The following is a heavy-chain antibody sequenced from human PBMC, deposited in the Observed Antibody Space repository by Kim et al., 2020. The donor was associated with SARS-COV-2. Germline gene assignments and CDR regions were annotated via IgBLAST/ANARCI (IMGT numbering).Heavy chain of an antibody. J-gene: IGHJ6*02. CDR1: GFTFSSYA. CDR2: ISGSGGST. D-gene: IGHD2-2*01. CDR3: AKHGQPNCSSTSCTPVTPIYGMDV. V-gene: IGHV3-23*01. Sequence: GGSLRLSCAASGFTFSSYAMSWVRQAPGKGLEWVSAISGSGGSTYYADSVKGRFTISRDNSKNTLYLQMNSLRAEDTAVYYCAKHGQPNCSSTSCTPVTPIYGMDVWGQGTTVTGSS.